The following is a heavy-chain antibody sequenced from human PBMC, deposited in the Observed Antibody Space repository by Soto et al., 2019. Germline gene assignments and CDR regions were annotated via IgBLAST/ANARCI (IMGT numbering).Heavy chain of an antibody. Sequence: GGSLRLSCAASGFTFSSYAMSWVRQAPGKGLEWVSAISGSGGSTYYADSVKGRFTISRDNSKNTLYLQMNSLRAEDTAVYYCAKGGQILKRWARDGWFDPWGQGTLVTVSS. CDR1: GFTFSSYA. D-gene: IGHD2-15*01. V-gene: IGHV3-23*01. CDR3: AKGGQILKRWARDGWFDP. CDR2: ISGSGGST. J-gene: IGHJ5*02.